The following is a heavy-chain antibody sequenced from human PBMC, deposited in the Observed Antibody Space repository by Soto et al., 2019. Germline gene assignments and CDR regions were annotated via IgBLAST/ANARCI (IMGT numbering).Heavy chain of an antibody. Sequence: QVQLQQWGAGLLKPSETLSLTCAVYGGSFSGYYWSWIRQPPGKGLEWIGEINHSGSTNYNPSLKSRVTISVDTSKNQFSLKLSSVTAADTAVYYCARGYAGTGYNWFDPWGQGTLVTVSS. CDR1: GGSFSGYY. J-gene: IGHJ5*02. CDR2: INHSGST. CDR3: ARGYAGTGYNWFDP. D-gene: IGHD6-13*01. V-gene: IGHV4-34*01.